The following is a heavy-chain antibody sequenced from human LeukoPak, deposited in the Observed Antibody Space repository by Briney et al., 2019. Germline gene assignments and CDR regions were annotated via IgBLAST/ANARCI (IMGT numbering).Heavy chain of an antibody. V-gene: IGHV4-61*01. J-gene: IGHJ3*02. CDR1: GGSVSSGTYY. Sequence: SETLSLTCTVSGGSVSSGTYYWSWIRPPPGEGLEWIGYIYYSGSTNYNPSLKSRVTISVDTSKNQFSLKLSSVTAADMAVYYCARVEWFGELSPFDIWGQGTMVTVSS. D-gene: IGHD3-10*01. CDR3: ARVEWFGELSPFDI. CDR2: IYYSGST.